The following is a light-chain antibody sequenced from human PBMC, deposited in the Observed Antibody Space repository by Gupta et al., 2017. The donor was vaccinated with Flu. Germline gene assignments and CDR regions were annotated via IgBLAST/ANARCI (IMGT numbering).Light chain of an antibody. CDR1: QSVGSN. Sequence: PATLSVAPGEGATLSCRASQSVGSNVAWYQQRPGQAPRLLIFGASTRATGIPDRFSGSGSGTEFTLTISILHSEDIAFYSCQQYNNWPLTFGGGTKVEIK. J-gene: IGKJ4*01. V-gene: IGKV3-15*01. CDR3: QQYNNWPLT. CDR2: GAS.